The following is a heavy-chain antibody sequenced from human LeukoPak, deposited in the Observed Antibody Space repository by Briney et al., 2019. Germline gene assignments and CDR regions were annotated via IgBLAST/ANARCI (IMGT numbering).Heavy chain of an antibody. CDR2: INPNSGGT. CDR3: ARAHPGATFDY. D-gene: IGHD1-26*01. Sequence: ASVKVSCKASGYTFTGYYMHLVRQAAGQGLEWMGWINPNSGGTNYAQKFQGRVTMTRDTSISTAYMELSRLRSDDTAVYYCARAHPGATFDYWGQGTLVTVSS. V-gene: IGHV1-2*02. J-gene: IGHJ4*02. CDR1: GYTFTGYY.